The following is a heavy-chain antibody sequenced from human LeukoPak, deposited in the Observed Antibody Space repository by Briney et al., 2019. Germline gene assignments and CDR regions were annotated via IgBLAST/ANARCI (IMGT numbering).Heavy chain of an antibody. D-gene: IGHD2-21*02. V-gene: IGHV3-66*01. CDR1: GFTVSSNY. CDR3: ARVLGDYYFDY. CDR2: IYSGGST. Sequence: PGGSLRLSCAASGFTVSSNYMSWVRQAPGKGLEWVSVIYSGGSTYYADSVKGRFTISRDNSKNTLYLQMNSLRAEDTAVYYCARVLGDYYFDYWGQGTLVTVSS. J-gene: IGHJ4*02.